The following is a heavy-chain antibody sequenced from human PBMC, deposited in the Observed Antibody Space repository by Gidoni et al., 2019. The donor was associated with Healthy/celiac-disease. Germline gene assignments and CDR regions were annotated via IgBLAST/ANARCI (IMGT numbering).Heavy chain of an antibody. V-gene: IGHV3-30*02. CDR1: GFPFSSYG. J-gene: IGHJ4*02. D-gene: IGHD6-19*01. CDR3: AKDGGRAVAGTVY. CDR2: IRYDGSNK. Sequence: QVQLVESGGGVVQPGGSLRLSCAASGFPFSSYGMHWVRQAPGKGLEWVAFIRYDGSNKYYADSVKGRFTISRDNSKNTLYLQMNSLRAEDTAVYYCAKDGGRAVAGTVYWGQGTLVTVSS.